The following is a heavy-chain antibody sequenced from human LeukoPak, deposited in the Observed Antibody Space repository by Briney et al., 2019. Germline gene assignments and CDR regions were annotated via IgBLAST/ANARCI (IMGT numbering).Heavy chain of an antibody. J-gene: IGHJ4*02. V-gene: IGHV3-23*01. CDR1: GFTFSYYT. CDR2: ISGSGGST. CDR3: AKDEGSSGCKN. D-gene: IGHD3-22*01. Sequence: PGRSLRLSCAASGFTFSYYTMHWVRQAPGKGLEWVSAISGSGGSTYYADSVKGRFTISRDNSKNTLYLQMNSLRAEDTAVYYCAKDEGSSGCKNWGQGTLVTVSS.